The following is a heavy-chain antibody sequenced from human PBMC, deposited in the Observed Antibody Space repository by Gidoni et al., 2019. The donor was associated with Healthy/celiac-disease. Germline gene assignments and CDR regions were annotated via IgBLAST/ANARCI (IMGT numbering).Heavy chain of an antibody. J-gene: IGHJ4*02. V-gene: IGHV1-2*02. CDR3: AREVAAVAGTVPGFDY. CDR2: INPNSGVT. CDR1: GCTFTGYY. Sequence: QVQLVQSGAEVTKPGASVQVSCKASGCTFTGYYMHWVRQAPGQGLEWMGWINPNSGVTNYAQKFQGRVTMTRDTSISTAYMELSRLRSDDTAVYYCAREVAAVAGTVPGFDYWGQGTLVTVSS. D-gene: IGHD6-19*01.